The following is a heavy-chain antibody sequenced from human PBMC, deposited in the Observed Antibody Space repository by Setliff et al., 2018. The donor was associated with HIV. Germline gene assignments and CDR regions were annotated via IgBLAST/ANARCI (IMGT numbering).Heavy chain of an antibody. CDR1: GYTFTSYY. V-gene: IGHV1-46*01. D-gene: IGHD2-2*01. J-gene: IGHJ6*03. CDR2: INPSGGST. CDR3: ARGQYQLLRYYYMDV. Sequence: ASVKVSCKASGYTFTSYYIHWVRQAPGQGLEWMGRINPSGGSTSYAQKFQGRVTMTRDTSTSTAYMERSSLRSEDTAVYYCARGQYQLLRYYYMDVWGKGTTVTVSS.